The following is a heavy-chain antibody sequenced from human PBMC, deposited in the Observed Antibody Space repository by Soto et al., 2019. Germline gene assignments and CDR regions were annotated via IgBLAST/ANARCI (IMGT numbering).Heavy chain of an antibody. CDR2: IYTDGTT. J-gene: IGHJ4*02. D-gene: IGHD2-15*01. CDR1: GDSISDYFY. V-gene: IGHV4-4*07. CDR3: AREVRGGFTGIFDQ. Sequence: QVQLQGSGPGQVKPSETLSLTYTVSGDSISDYFYWSWIRQPAGKGLEWIGRIYTDGTTKYNPSLNSLVTLSLDKSKNQFSLRLSSVTAADTAVYYFAREVRGGFTGIFDQWGRGSRVTVSS.